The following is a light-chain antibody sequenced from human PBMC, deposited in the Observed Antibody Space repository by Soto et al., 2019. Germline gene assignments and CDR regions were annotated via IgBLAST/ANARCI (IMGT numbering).Light chain of an antibody. J-gene: IGKJ2*01. V-gene: IGKV3-20*01. CDR3: QQSGSSVYT. CDR2: GAS. CDR1: QSVSSAY. Sequence: EIVLTQSPGTLSLSPGERATLSCRASQSVSSAYLAWYQQIPGQAPRLLIYGASSRATGIPDRFSGSGSGTDFTLTISGLEPEDFAVDYCQQSGSSVYTCGQGTKLEIK.